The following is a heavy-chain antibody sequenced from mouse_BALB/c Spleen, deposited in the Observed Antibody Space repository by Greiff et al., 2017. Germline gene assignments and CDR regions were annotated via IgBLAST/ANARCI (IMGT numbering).Heavy chain of an antibody. V-gene: IGHV1-63*02. CDR1: GYTFTNYW. Sequence: QVQLQQSGAELVRPGTSVKISCKASGYTFTNYWLGWVKQRPGHGLEWIGDIYPGGGYTNYNEKFKGKATLTADTSSSTAYMQLSSLTSEDSAVYFCARKSLAYYGAYWGQGTLVTVSA. J-gene: IGHJ3*01. D-gene: IGHD2-10*01. CDR2: IYPGGGYT. CDR3: ARKSLAYYGAY.